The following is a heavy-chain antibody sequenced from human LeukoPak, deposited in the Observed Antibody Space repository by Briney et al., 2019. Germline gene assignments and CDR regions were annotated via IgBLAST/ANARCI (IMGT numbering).Heavy chain of an antibody. CDR3: ARGPPSKYYYGSGHSQRGYFDY. CDR2: IRYDGSNK. D-gene: IGHD3-10*01. CDR1: GFTFSSYG. V-gene: IGHV3-30*02. J-gene: IGHJ4*02. Sequence: PGGSLRLSCAASGFTFSSYGMHWVRQAPGKGLEWVAFIRYDGSNKYYADSVKGRFTISRDNSKNTLYLQMNSLRAEDTAVYYCARGPPSKYYYGSGHSQRGYFDYWGQGTLVTVSS.